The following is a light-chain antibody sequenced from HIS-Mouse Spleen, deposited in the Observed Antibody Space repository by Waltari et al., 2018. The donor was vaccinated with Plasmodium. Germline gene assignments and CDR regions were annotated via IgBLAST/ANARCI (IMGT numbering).Light chain of an antibody. J-gene: IGLJ2*01. CDR1: SSAVGRYNY. Sequence: QSALTQPPSASGSPGQSVTISCPGTSSAVGRYNYVSWSQQHPGKAPKLMIYEVSKRPSGVPDRFSGSKSGNTASLTVSGLQAEDEADYYCSSYAGSNNLVFGGGTKLTVL. V-gene: IGLV2-8*01. CDR2: EVS. CDR3: SSYAGSNNLV.